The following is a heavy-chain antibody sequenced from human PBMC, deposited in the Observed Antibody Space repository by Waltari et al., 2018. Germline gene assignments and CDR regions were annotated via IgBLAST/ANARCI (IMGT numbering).Heavy chain of an antibody. CDR3: ARSWLAAAGVDF. V-gene: IGHV1-46*01. D-gene: IGHD6-13*01. CDR1: GYTFTSYY. J-gene: IGHJ4*02. CDR2: INPSGGGT. Sequence: QVQLVQSGAEVKKPGASVKVSCKASGYTFTSYYMHWVRQAPGQGLEWMGIINPSGGGTSYAQKFQGRVTMTRDTSTSTVYMELSSLRSEDTAVYYCARSWLAAAGVDFWGQGTLVTVSS.